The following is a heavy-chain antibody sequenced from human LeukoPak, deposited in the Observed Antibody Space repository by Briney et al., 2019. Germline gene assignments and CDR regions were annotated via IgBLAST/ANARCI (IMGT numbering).Heavy chain of an antibody. J-gene: IGHJ4*02. D-gene: IGHD5-18*01. CDR1: GYSFTSYW. Sequence: GESLKISCKASGYSFTSYWTGWVRQMPGKGLEWMGIIDPSDSETRYTPSSQGQVTISVDKSLTTADLQWNSLKASDTAMYYCARQTAMGRSGDYWGQGTPVTVSS. CDR2: IDPSDSET. CDR3: ARQTAMGRSGDY. V-gene: IGHV5-51*01.